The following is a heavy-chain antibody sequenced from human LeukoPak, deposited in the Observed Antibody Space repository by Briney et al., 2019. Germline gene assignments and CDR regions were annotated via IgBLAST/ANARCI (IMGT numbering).Heavy chain of an antibody. Sequence: PGGSLRLSCAASGFTFSNAWMSWVRQAPGKGLEWVGRIKSKTDGGTTDYAAPVKGRFTISRDNAKNTLNLQMYRLRVEDTAVYYCARDFYSSRWYRGGNSYYYGLDVWGQGTTVSVSS. CDR3: ARDFYSSRWYRGGNSYYYGLDV. J-gene: IGHJ6*02. CDR2: IKSKTDGGTT. CDR1: GFTFSNAW. V-gene: IGHV3-15*01. D-gene: IGHD6-13*01.